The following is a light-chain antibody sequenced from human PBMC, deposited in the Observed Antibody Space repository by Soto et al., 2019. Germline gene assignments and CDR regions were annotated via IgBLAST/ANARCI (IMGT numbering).Light chain of an antibody. CDR1: QSVSSN. Sequence: EIGMTQSPVTLSVSPGERATLSCRASQSVSSNLAWYQQKPGQAPSLLIYGAFTRATGIPARFSGTGSGTEFTLTISSLQSEDFALYYCQQYNDWPLTFGQGTQV. CDR3: QQYNDWPLT. V-gene: IGKV3-15*01. CDR2: GAF. J-gene: IGKJ1*01.